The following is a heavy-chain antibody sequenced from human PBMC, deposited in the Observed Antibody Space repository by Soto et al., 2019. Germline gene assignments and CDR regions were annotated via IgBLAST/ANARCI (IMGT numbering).Heavy chain of an antibody. V-gene: IGHV5-51*01. CDR2: IYPDDSGT. CDR1: GYRFSNYW. D-gene: IGHD3-10*01. CDR3: AKSMIRGHAMDD. Sequence: GESLKISCQGSGYRFSNYWIVWVRQTPGKGLEWVGIIYPDDSGTTYSPSFQGRVTISADKSINTAYLQWSSLKASDTAIYYCAKSMIRGHAMDDWGPGATVTVSS. J-gene: IGHJ6*02.